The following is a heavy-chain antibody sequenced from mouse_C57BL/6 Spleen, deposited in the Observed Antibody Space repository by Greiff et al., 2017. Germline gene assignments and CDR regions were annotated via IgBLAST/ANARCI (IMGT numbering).Heavy chain of an antibody. CDR3: ATGTGAMDY. J-gene: IGHJ4*01. CDR1: GYTFTSYW. D-gene: IGHD3-3*01. V-gene: IGHV1-50*01. Sequence: QVKLQQPGAELVKPGASVKLSCKASGYTFTSYWMQWVKQRPGQGLEWIGEIDPADSYTNYNQKFKGKATLTVDTSSSTSYMQLSSLTSEDSAVYYCATGTGAMDYWGQGTSVTVSS. CDR2: IDPADSYT.